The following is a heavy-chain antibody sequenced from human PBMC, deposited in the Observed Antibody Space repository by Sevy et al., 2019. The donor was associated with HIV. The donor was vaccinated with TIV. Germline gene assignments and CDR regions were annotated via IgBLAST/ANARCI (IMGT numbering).Heavy chain of an antibody. Sequence: GGSLRLSCEASGFTFNGYTMDWVRQAPGKGLEWVATISFDGSNEHYADSVKGRFTISRDNSKNSLFLQMNSLRADDSAVYYCALERLSSAVAEYFHNWGQGTLVTVSS. D-gene: IGHD1-1*01. CDR3: ALERLSSAVAEYFHN. J-gene: IGHJ1*01. CDR1: GFTFNGYT. V-gene: IGHV3-30-3*01. CDR2: ISFDGSNE.